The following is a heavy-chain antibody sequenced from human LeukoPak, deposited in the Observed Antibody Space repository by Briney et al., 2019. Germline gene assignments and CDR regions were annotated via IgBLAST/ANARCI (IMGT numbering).Heavy chain of an antibody. CDR2: ISYDGSNK. D-gene: IGHD1-14*01. Sequence: GGSLRLSCAASGFTFSSYGMHWVRQAPGKGLEWVAVISYDGSNKYYADSVKGRFTISRDNSKNTLYLQMNSLRAEDTAVYYCAKATPPEFDPWGRGTLVTVSS. CDR1: GFTFSSYG. CDR3: AKATPPEFDP. V-gene: IGHV3-30*18. J-gene: IGHJ5*02.